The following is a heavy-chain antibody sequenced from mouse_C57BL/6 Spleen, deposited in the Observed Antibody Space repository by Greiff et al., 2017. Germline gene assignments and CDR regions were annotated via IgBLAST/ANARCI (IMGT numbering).Heavy chain of an antibody. J-gene: IGHJ2*01. Sequence: QVQLQQPGAELVKPGASVQMSCKASGYTFTSYWITWVKQRPGQGLEWIGDIYPGSGSTNYNEKFKSKATLTVDTSSSTAYMQLSSLTSEDSAVYYCARTDYGSSYTYYFEYWGQGTTLTGSS. V-gene: IGHV1-55*01. CDR2: IYPGSGST. D-gene: IGHD1-1*01. CDR1: GYTFTSYW. CDR3: ARTDYGSSYTYYFEY.